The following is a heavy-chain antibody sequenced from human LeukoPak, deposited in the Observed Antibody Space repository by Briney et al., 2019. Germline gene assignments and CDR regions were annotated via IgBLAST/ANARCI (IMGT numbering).Heavy chain of an antibody. CDR2: IEKDGSEK. Sequence: GGSLRLSCTASGFTFSCYWMTWVRQAPGKGLEWVANIEKDGSEKNYVDSVKGRFAISRDNAKNSFYLQMNSLRVEDTGVYYCARDTLNGPFVISLDYWGQGALVTVSS. CDR3: ARDTLNGPFVISLDY. D-gene: IGHD3-9*01. CDR1: GFTFSCYW. V-gene: IGHV3-7*01. J-gene: IGHJ4*02.